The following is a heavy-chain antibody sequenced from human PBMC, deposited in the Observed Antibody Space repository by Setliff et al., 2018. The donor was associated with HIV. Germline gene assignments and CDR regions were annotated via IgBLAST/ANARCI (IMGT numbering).Heavy chain of an antibody. V-gene: IGHV4-59*12. D-gene: IGHD3-16*02. CDR3: ARGLDVWGTYRYRNYFDY. CDR2: IHFSGST. Sequence: PSETLSLTCYVTDDPISSYYWSWVRQPAGKGLEWIGNIHFSGSTYYNPSLKSRVTISIDTSKNQFSLNLTSVTAADTAIYYCARGLDVWGTYRYRNYFDYWGQGTLVTVSS. CDR1: DDPISSYY. J-gene: IGHJ4*02.